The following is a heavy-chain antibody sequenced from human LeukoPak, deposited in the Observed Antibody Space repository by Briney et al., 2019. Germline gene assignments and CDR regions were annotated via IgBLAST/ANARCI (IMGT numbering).Heavy chain of an antibody. D-gene: IGHD3-10*01. CDR2: IGTAGDT. CDR1: GFTFSSYD. V-gene: IGHV3-13*01. Sequence: GGSLRLSCAASGFTFSSYDMHWVRQATGKGLEWVSAIGTAGDTYYPGSVKGRFTISRENAKNSLYLQMNSLRAGDTAVYYCARLFMVSGMDVWGQGTTVTVSS. CDR3: ARLFMVSGMDV. J-gene: IGHJ6*02.